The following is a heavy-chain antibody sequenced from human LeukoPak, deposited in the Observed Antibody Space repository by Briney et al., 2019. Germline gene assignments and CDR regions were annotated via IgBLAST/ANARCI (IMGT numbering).Heavy chain of an antibody. CDR3: ARDFGTTGWRTFDY. V-gene: IGHV6-1*01. CDR1: GDSVSSKNGA. D-gene: IGHD6-19*01. Sequence: SQTLSLTCVVSGDSVSSKNGAWNWIRQSPSRGFEWLGRTYYRSKWYNDYAESMEGRMTISQDTSKNQYSLHLNSVTPDDTAVYYCARDFGTTGWRTFDYWGQGTLVTVSS. J-gene: IGHJ4*02. CDR2: TYYRSKWYN.